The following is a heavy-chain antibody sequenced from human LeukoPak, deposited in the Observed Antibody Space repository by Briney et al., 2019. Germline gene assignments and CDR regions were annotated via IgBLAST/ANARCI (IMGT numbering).Heavy chain of an antibody. CDR2: ISGSGGST. D-gene: IGHD2-2*01. V-gene: IGHV3-23*01. J-gene: IGHJ3*02. CDR3: ARGLGSSTSRHTFDI. CDR1: GFTFSSYA. Sequence: GGSLRLSCAASGFTFSSYAMRWVRQAPGKGLEWVSAISGSGGSTYYADSVKGRFTISRDNSKNTLYLQMNSLSAEDTAIYYCARGLGSSTSRHTFDIWGQGTMVTVSS.